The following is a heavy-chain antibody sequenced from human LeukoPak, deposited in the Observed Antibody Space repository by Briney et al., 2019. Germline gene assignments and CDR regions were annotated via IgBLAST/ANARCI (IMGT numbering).Heavy chain of an antibody. J-gene: IGHJ4*02. CDR3: ARAAGMVDY. CDR1: GGSISSGDYY. D-gene: IGHD3-10*01. V-gene: IGHV4-30-4*01. CDR2: IYYSGIT. Sequence: PSGTLSLTCAVSGGSISSGDYYWSWIRQPPGQGLEWIGYIYYSGITYYNPSLKSRVTISVDTSKNQFSLFSLKLSSVTAADTAVYYCARAAGMVDYWGQGTLVTVSS.